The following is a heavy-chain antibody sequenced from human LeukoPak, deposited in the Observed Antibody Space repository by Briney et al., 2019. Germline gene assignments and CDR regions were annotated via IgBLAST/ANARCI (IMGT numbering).Heavy chain of an antibody. CDR1: GFTFSSCA. V-gene: IGHV3-23*01. D-gene: IGHD3-9*01. CDR2: ISGSGGST. CDR3: AKVRYYDILTGYNWFDP. J-gene: IGHJ5*02. Sequence: GGSLRLSCAASGFTFSSCAMTWVRQAPGKGLEWVSAISGSGGSTYYADSVKGRFTISRDNSKSTLYLQTNSLRAEDTAVYYCAKVRYYDILTGYNWFDPWGQGTLVTVSS.